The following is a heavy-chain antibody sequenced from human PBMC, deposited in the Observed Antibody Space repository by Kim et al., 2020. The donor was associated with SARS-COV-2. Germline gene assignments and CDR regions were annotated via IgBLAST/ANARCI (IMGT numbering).Heavy chain of an antibody. CDR3: ARVSSSSNGMDV. CDR2: IGTAGDT. J-gene: IGHJ6*02. V-gene: IGHV3-13*04. Sequence: GGSLRLSCAASGFTFSSYDMHWVRQATGKGLEWVSAIGTAGDTYYPGSVKGRFTISRENAKNSLYLQMNSLRAGDTAVYYCARVSSSSNGMDVWGQGTTVTVSS. CDR1: GFTFSSYD. D-gene: IGHD6-13*01.